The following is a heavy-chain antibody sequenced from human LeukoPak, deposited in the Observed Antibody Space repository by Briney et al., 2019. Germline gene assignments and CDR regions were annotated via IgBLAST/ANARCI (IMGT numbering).Heavy chain of an antibody. D-gene: IGHD3-22*01. CDR2: IWYDGSNK. V-gene: IGHV3-33*06. Sequence: PGGSLRLSCAASGFTFSSYGMHWVRQAPGKGLEWVAVIWYDGSNKYYADSVKGRFTISRDNSKNTLYLQMNSLRAEDTAVYYCAKRMDSSGYLSRSYDYWGQGTLVTVSS. CDR1: GFTFSSYG. CDR3: AKRMDSSGYLSRSYDY. J-gene: IGHJ4*02.